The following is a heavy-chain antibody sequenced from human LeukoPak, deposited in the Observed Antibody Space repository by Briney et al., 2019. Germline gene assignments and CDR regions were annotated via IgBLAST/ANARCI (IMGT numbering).Heavy chain of an antibody. J-gene: IGHJ5*02. Sequence: PSETLSLTCTVFGDCISSTDSYWGWIRQPPGKALEWIATIYYSGSTNYNPSLKSRVTISVDTSKNQFSLKLSSVTAADTAVYYCAGHYGDYEGWFDPWGQGTLVTVSS. D-gene: IGHD4-17*01. CDR3: AGHYGDYEGWFDP. V-gene: IGHV4-61*05. CDR1: GDCISSTDSY. CDR2: IYYSGST.